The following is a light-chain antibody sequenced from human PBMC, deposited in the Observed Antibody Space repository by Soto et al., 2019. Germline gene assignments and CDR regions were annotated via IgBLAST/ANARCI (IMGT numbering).Light chain of an antibody. J-gene: IGKJ5*01. CDR3: QHFGSSPPVI. V-gene: IGKV3-20*01. CDR2: GGT. Sequence: EIVLTQSPVTLSLYPGERAALSCRAIQRVSKSNIGWYQHKTGQAPRLLIYGGTKTTSGVPDRFRGSGSGSEFSLTISGLEPEDFAVYFCQHFGSSPPVIFGQGTRLEIK. CDR1: QRVSKSN.